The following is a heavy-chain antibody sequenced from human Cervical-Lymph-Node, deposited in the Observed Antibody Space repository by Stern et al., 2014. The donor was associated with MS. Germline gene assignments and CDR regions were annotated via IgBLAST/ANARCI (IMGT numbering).Heavy chain of an antibody. CDR3: ARGARDYYDSSGFWFDP. CDR2: IIPIFGTA. D-gene: IGHD3-22*01. CDR1: GGTFSSYA. J-gene: IGHJ5*02. Sequence: QLVQSGAEVKKPGSSVKVSCKASGGTFSSYAISWVRQAPGQGLEWMGGIIPIFGTANYAQKFQGRVTITADESTSTAYMELSSLRSEDTAVYYCARGARDYYDSSGFWFDPWGQGTLVTVSS. V-gene: IGHV1-69*01.